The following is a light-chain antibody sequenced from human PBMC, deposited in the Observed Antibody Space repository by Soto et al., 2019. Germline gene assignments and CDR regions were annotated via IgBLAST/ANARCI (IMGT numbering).Light chain of an antibody. J-gene: IGKJ1*01. CDR2: GPA. CDR1: ESVLDY. CDR3: QQYYKWPQWT. V-gene: IGKV3-15*01. Sequence: EIVLTQSPATLSAYPGERANLSCRASESVLDYLAWFQQRPGQSPRLLIYGPATRATGIPGRFRGSGSGTEFTLTITSLQSEDFAVYYCQQYYKWPQWTIGQGTRWISN.